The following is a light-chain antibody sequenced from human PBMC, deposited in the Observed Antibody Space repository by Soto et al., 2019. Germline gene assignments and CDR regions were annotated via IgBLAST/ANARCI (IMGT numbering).Light chain of an antibody. J-gene: IGLJ1*01. CDR1: SSDVGGYNH. CDR2: DVT. V-gene: IGLV2-11*01. CDR3: CSYAGNYNYV. Sequence: QLVLTQPRSVSGSPGQSVTISCTGTSSDVGGYNHVSWYQHRPDRAPKLMIYDVTHRPSGVPDRFTGSKSGNTASLTISGLQADDEADYYCCSYAGNYNYVFGIGTKLTVL.